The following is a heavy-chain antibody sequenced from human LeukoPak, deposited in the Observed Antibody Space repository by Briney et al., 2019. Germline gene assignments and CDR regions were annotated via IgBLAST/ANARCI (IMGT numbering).Heavy chain of an antibody. CDR2: LCYSGST. CDR1: GGSTSNFC. J-gene: IGHJ4*02. D-gene: IGHD5-12*01. V-gene: IGHV4-59*01. Sequence: SETLSLTCTVSGGSTSNFCWTWIRQPPGKGLEWIGCLCYSGSTNYNPSLNGPVTFSLDTSKNQFSLILISVTAADTALYYCARGHSAYALDYWGQGTLVTVSS. CDR3: ARGHSAYALDY.